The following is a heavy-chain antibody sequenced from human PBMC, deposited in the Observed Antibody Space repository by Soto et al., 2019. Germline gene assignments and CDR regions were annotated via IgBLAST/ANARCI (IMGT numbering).Heavy chain of an antibody. CDR3: AHGSCSSADCYPNPYLDY. D-gene: IGHD2-2*01. V-gene: IGHV2-5*02. Sequence: QITLKESGPTLVKPTQTLTLTCTFSGFSLSTTAEGVGWFRQPPGKALEWLALIYWDDDERYSPSLKSRLTITKDTSKNHVVLTMTNVDPVDTATYYCAHGSCSSADCYPNPYLDYWGQGILVTVSS. CDR1: GFSLSTTAEG. CDR2: IYWDDDE. J-gene: IGHJ4*02.